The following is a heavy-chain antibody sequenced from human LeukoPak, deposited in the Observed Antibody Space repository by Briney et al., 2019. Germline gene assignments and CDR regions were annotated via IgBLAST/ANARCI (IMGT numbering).Heavy chain of an antibody. CDR3: ASSDSSSWYVTFDY. CDR1: GGTFSSYA. J-gene: IGHJ4*02. V-gene: IGHV1-69*05. Sequence: SVKVSCKASGGTFSSYAISWVRQAPGQGLEWMGRIIPIFGTANYAQKFQGRVTITTDESTGTAYMGLSSLRSEDTAVYYCASSDSSSWYVTFDYWGQGTLVTVSS. D-gene: IGHD6-13*01. CDR2: IIPIFGTA.